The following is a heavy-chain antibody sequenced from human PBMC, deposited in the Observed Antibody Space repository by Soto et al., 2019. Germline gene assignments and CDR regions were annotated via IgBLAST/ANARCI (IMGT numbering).Heavy chain of an antibody. CDR2: ISSSSSYI. CDR3: ARDQTYYDSSGYYPLGRWYFDL. V-gene: IGHV3-21*01. J-gene: IGHJ2*01. D-gene: IGHD3-22*01. CDR1: GFTFSSYS. Sequence: EVQLVESGGGLVKPGGSLRLSCAASGFTFSSYSMNWVRQAPGKGLEWVSSISSSSSYIYYADSVKGRFTISRDNAKNSLYLQMNSLRAEATAVYYCARDQTYYDSSGYYPLGRWYFDLWGRGTLVTVSS.